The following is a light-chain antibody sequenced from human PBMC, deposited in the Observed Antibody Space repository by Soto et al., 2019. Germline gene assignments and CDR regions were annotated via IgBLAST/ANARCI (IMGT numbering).Light chain of an antibody. J-gene: IGKJ5*01. V-gene: IGKV4-1*01. CDR1: QSVLYSSNNNNY. CDR2: AAS. Sequence: DIVMTQSPDSLDVSLGERATINCKTSQSVLYSSNNNNYIAWYQQKPGQAPRLLIYAASARATGIPARFSGSGSGTEFTLTISSLQSEDFAVYYCQQYNNWPPFTFGQGTRLEIK. CDR3: QQYNNWPPFT.